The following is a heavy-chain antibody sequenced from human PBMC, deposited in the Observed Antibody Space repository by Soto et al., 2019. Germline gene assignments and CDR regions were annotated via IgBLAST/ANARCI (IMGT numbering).Heavy chain of an antibody. J-gene: IGHJ6*02. V-gene: IGHV1-2*04. Sequence: QVQLVQSGAEVKKPGASVKVSCKASGYSFTDYHIHWVRQAPGQGLEWLGRINPKSGDTSTAQKVQGWVTMTTDTSISTASMELTRLTSDDTAIYYCARGDSTDCSNGVCSFFYNHDMDVWGQGTTVTVSS. CDR1: GYSFTDYH. CDR3: ARGDSTDCSNGVCSFFYNHDMDV. CDR2: INPKSGDT. D-gene: IGHD2-8*01.